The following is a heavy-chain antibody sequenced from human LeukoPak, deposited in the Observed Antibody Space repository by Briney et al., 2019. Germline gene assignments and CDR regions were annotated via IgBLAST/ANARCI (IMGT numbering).Heavy chain of an antibody. D-gene: IGHD3-22*01. CDR3: ARLMYDSSGYSLGMDV. J-gene: IGHJ6*03. CDR2: IYASGST. Sequence: SETLSLTCTVSGGSISSYSWSWIRQPAGKGLEWIGRIYASGSTNYNPSLKGRVTMSVDTSKNQFSLKLSSVTAADTAVYYCARLMYDSSGYSLGMDVWGKGTTVTVSS. CDR1: GGSISSYS. V-gene: IGHV4-4*07.